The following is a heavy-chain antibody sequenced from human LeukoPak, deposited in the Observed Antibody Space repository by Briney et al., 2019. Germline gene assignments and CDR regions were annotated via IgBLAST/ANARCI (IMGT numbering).Heavy chain of an antibody. CDR1: GFTLDDYG. J-gene: IGHJ6*03. Sequence: GGALRLSCAASGFTLDDYGISLVRQAPGKGLEWGSGFNLYVGSTGYADSVKGRFTISRDNAKNSLYLQMNSLRAEDTALYYCARDRAGWYDDYYYYMDVWGKGTTVTVSS. CDR3: ARDRAGWYDDYYYYMDV. CDR2: FNLYVGST. V-gene: IGHV3-20*04. D-gene: IGHD6-19*01.